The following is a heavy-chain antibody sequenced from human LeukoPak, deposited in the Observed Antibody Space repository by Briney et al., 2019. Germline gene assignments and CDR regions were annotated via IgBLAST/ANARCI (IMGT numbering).Heavy chain of an antibody. D-gene: IGHD3-22*01. J-gene: IGHJ3*02. CDR3: ARESYYYDSSGSQTVAFDI. V-gene: IGHV7-4-1*02. CDR1: GYTFTSYA. Sequence: ASVKVSCKASGYTFTSYAMNWVRQAPGQGLEWMGWINTNTGNPTYAQGFTGRFVFSLDTSVSTAYLQISSLKAEDTAVYYCARESYYYDSSGSQTVAFDIWGQGTMVTVSS. CDR2: INTNTGNP.